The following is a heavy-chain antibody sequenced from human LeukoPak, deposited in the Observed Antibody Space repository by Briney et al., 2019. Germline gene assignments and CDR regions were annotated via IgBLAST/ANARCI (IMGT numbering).Heavy chain of an antibody. CDR3: ARLRGLYGSGSYPFDY. Sequence: GESLKISCKGSGYSFTSYWIGWVRQMPGKGLEWMGIIYPGDSDTRYSPSFQGQVTISADKSTSTAYLQWSSLKASDTAMYYCARLRGLYGSGSYPFDYWGQGTLVTVSS. CDR2: IYPGDSDT. J-gene: IGHJ4*02. D-gene: IGHD3-10*01. CDR1: GYSFTSYW. V-gene: IGHV5-51*01.